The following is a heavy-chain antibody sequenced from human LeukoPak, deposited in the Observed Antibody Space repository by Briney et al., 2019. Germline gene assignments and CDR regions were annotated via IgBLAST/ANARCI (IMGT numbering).Heavy chain of an antibody. CDR1: GFPISTNG. CDR3: AKEQWLNWFDP. D-gene: IGHD3-22*01. Sequence: GGSLRLSCAASGFPISTNGMSWVRQAPGKGLEWVSAISGSGGSTYYADSVKGRFTISRDNSKNTLYLQMNSLRAEDTAVYYCAKEQWLNWFDPWGQGTLVTVSS. J-gene: IGHJ5*02. CDR2: ISGSGGST. V-gene: IGHV3-23*01.